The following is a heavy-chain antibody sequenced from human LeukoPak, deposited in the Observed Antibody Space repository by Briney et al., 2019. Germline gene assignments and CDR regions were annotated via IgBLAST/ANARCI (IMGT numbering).Heavy chain of an antibody. CDR3: ARTVERYYYDSSGLYYFDY. CDR2: IYYSGST. V-gene: IGHV4-59*12. CDR1: GGSISSYY. J-gene: IGHJ4*02. D-gene: IGHD3-22*01. Sequence: PSETLSLTCTVSGGSISSYYWSWIRQPPGKGLEWIGYIYYSGSTNYNPSLKSRVTISVDTSKNQFSLKLSSVTAADTAVYYCARTVERYYYDSSGLYYFDYWGQGTLVTVSS.